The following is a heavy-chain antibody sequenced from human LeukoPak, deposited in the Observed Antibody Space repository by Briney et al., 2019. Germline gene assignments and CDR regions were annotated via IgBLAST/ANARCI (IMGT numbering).Heavy chain of an antibody. D-gene: IGHD3-22*01. CDR1: SGSISTSNYG. Sequence: SETLSLTCTVSSGSISTSNYGWGWVRQPPGKALEWIGNNSPSLKSRVTISLDTSRNQFSLKLNSVTAADTAVYYCAKSNGYGLIDIWGQGTMVTVSS. CDR3: AKSNGYGLIDI. J-gene: IGHJ3*02. V-gene: IGHV4-39*07.